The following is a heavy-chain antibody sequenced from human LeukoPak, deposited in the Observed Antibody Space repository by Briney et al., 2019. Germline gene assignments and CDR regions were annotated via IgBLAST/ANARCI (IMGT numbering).Heavy chain of an antibody. D-gene: IGHD5-18*01. Sequence: PGGSLRLSCAASGFTFDDYAMHWVRQAPGKGLEWVSLISGDGGSTYYADSVKGRFTISRDNSKNSLYLQMNSLRTKDTALYYCAKDMATAMDYFDYWGQGTLVTVSS. CDR2: ISGDGGST. V-gene: IGHV3-43*02. CDR1: GFTFDDYA. J-gene: IGHJ4*02. CDR3: AKDMATAMDYFDY.